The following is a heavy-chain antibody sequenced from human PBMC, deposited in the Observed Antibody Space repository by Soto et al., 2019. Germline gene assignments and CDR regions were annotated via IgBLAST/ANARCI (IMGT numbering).Heavy chain of an antibody. CDR3: ATPPPTYYDILTGYHFDY. Sequence: EAAVKVSCKVCGYTLTELSMHWVRQAPGKGLEWMGGFDPEDGETIYAQKFQGRVTMTEDTSTDTAYMELSSLRSEDTAVYYCATPPPTYYDILTGYHFDYWGQGTLVTVSS. CDR2: FDPEDGET. J-gene: IGHJ4*02. CDR1: GYTLTELS. D-gene: IGHD3-9*01. V-gene: IGHV1-24*01.